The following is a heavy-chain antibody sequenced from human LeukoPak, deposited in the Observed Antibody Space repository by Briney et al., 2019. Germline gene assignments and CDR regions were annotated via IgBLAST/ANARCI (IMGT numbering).Heavy chain of an antibody. V-gene: IGHV4-59*08. CDR3: ARRHNSAYVVDY. CDR2: VYYTGSI. CDR1: GGSVNGYY. J-gene: IGHJ4*02. D-gene: IGHD3-10*02. Sequence: SETRSLTCSVSGGSVNGYYWSWIRQPPGRGLQWLGFVYYTGSIDYNPSLKSRVSISVDTSRNQFSLKLTSVTAADTAVYYCARRHNSAYVVDYWGRGTLVTVSS.